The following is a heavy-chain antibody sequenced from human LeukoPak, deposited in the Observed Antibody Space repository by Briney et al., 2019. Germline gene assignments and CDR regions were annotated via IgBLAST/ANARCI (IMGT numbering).Heavy chain of an antibody. CDR3: ARGGAYSGSYFSY. D-gene: IGHD1-26*01. CDR1: GFTFSSYE. J-gene: IGHJ4*02. CDR2: ISSIGSTI. V-gene: IGHV3-48*03. Sequence: GGSLRLSCAASGFTFSSYEMNWVRQAPGKGLEWGSYISSIGSTIYYADSVKCRFTISREHAKDPLYLQMKSLRAEDTAVYYCARGGAYSGSYFSYWGPGTLVTVSS.